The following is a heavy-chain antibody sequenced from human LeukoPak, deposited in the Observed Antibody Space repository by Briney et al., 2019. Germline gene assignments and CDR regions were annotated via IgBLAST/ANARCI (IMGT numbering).Heavy chain of an antibody. Sequence: SETLSLTCAVYGGSFSGYYWSWIRQPPGKGLEWVGETNHSGSTNYNPSLKSRVTISVDTSKNQFSLKLSSVTAADTAVYYCARVRDTYYYDSSGQQFDYWGEGTLVTVSS. CDR1: GGSFSGYY. D-gene: IGHD3-22*01. CDR2: TNHSGST. CDR3: ARVRDTYYYDSSGQQFDY. J-gene: IGHJ4*02. V-gene: IGHV4-34*01.